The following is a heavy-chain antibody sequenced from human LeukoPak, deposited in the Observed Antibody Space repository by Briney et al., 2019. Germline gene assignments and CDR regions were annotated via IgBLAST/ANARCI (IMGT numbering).Heavy chain of an antibody. Sequence: ASVKVSCKASGGTFSSYAISWVRQAPGQGLEWKGGIIPIFGTANYAQKFQGRVTITTDESTSTAYMKLSSLRSEDTAVYYCARPSSSFGHYYYYYMDVWGKGTTVTVSS. V-gene: IGHV1-69*05. J-gene: IGHJ6*03. CDR1: GGTFSSYA. D-gene: IGHD6-6*01. CDR2: IIPIFGTA. CDR3: ARPSSSFGHYYYYYMDV.